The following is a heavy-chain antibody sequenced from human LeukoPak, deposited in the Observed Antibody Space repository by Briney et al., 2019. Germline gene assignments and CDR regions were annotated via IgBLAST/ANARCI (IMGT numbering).Heavy chain of an antibody. Sequence: SETLSLTCAVYGGSFSGYYWSWIRQPPGKGLEWIGEINHSGSTNYNPSLKSRVTISVDTSKDQFSLKLSSVTAADTAVYYCARGFAGSQYWGQGTLVTVSS. J-gene: IGHJ4*02. CDR3: ARGFAGSQY. CDR1: GGSFSGYY. V-gene: IGHV4-34*01. CDR2: INHSGST. D-gene: IGHD4-11*01.